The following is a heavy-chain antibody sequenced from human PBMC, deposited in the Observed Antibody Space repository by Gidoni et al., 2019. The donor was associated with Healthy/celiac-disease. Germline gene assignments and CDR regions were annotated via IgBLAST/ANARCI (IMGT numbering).Heavy chain of an antibody. Sequence: GSTNYNPSLKSRVTISVDTSKKQFSLKLSSVTAADTAVYYCATYSRRHRYYYYGMDVWGQGTTVTVSS. V-gene: IGHV4-34*01. J-gene: IGHJ6*02. CDR3: ATYSRRHRYYYYGMDV. D-gene: IGHD2-15*01. CDR2: GST.